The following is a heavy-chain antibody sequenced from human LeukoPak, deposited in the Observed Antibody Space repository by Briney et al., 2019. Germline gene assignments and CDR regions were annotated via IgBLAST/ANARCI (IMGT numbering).Heavy chain of an antibody. V-gene: IGHV4-39*07. J-gene: IGHJ4*02. CDR1: GGSISSSNYF. Sequence: PSETLSLTCTVSGGSISSSNYFWSWIRQPPGQELEWIASINYGGTTYYNPSLKSRVTISVDTSKNQFSLKLSSVTAADTAVYYCARNTAMVPFDYWGQGTLVTVSS. D-gene: IGHD5-18*01. CDR2: INYGGTT. CDR3: ARNTAMVPFDY.